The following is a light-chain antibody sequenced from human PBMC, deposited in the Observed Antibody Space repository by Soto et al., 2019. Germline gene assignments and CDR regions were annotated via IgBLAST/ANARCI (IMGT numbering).Light chain of an antibody. CDR1: TXNIESHT. CDR2: TNN. J-gene: IGLJ1*01. V-gene: IGLV1-44*01. Sequence: QSALTQPPSASGTPGQRITISCSGSTXNIESHTVNWYQQVPGTAPRLLINTNNQRPSGVPDRFSGSKSGASASLTISGLRSEDAATYYCATWDDSRKGVFGTGTKVTVL. CDR3: ATWDDSRKGV.